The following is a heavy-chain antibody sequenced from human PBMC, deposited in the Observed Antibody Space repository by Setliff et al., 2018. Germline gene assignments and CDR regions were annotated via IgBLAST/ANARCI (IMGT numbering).Heavy chain of an antibody. CDR3: ARRPYSSSFLSPFVGNWFDP. Sequence: PGESLKISCKGSGYSFTSYWIGWVRQMPGKGLEWMGIIYPGDSDTRYSPSFQGQVTISADKSISTAYLQWSSLKASDTAMYYCARRPYSSSFLSPFVGNWFDPWAREPWSPSPQ. D-gene: IGHD6-13*01. J-gene: IGHJ5*02. V-gene: IGHV5-51*01. CDR1: GYSFTSYW. CDR2: IYPGDSDT.